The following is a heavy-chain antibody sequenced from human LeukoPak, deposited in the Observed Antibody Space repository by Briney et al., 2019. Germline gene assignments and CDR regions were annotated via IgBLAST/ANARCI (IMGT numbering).Heavy chain of an antibody. V-gene: IGHV3-74*01. Sequence: GGSLRLSCAASGFTFSSYAMSWVRQAPGKGLVWVSRIKLDENTAYYADFVKGRFTISRDNAKSTIYLQMNSLRVEDSAVYYCARDRPLWNWGQGTLVTVSS. D-gene: IGHD3-3*01. J-gene: IGHJ4*02. CDR3: ARDRPLWN. CDR2: IKLDENTA. CDR1: GFTFSSYA.